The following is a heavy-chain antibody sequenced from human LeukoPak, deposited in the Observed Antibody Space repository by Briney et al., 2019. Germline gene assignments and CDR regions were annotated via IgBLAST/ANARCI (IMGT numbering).Heavy chain of an antibody. J-gene: IGHJ3*02. CDR1: GGSISSYY. V-gene: IGHV4-4*07. Sequence: KPSETLSLTCTVSGGSISSYYWSWIRQPAGKGLEWIGRIYTSGSTNYNPSLKSRVTMSVDTSKNQFSLKPSSVTAADTAVYYCAREGVGSGSYYPDAFDIWGQGTMVTVSS. CDR3: AREGVGSGSYYPDAFDI. D-gene: IGHD1-26*01. CDR2: IYTSGST.